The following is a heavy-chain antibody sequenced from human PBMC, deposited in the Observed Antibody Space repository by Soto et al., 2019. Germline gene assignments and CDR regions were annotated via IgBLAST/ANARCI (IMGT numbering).Heavy chain of an antibody. CDR2: ISYDGRNK. V-gene: IGHV3-30-3*01. CDR1: GFTFSSYA. D-gene: IGHD1-1*01. J-gene: IGHJ4*02. Sequence: QVQLVESGGGVVQPGRSLRLSCAASGFTFSSYAMHWVRQAPGKGLEWVAVISYDGRNKYYADSVKGRFTISRDSSKNTLHLPMTSLRAENTAVYYCASPRLSSDGTTPIDFWGQGTLVTVSS. CDR3: ASPRLSSDGTTPIDF.